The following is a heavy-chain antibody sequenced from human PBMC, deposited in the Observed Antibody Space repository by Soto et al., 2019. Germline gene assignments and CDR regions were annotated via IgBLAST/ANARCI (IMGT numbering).Heavy chain of an antibody. CDR3: ARDYCSSTSCYVGLLYYYYYYMDV. CDR1: GFTFSDYY. V-gene: IGHV3-11*01. J-gene: IGHJ6*03. CDR2: ISSSGSTI. Sequence: QVQLVESGGGLVKPGGSLRLSCAASGFTFSDYYMSWIRQAPGKGLEWVSYISSSGSTIYYADSVKGRFTISRDNAKNTLYLQMNSLRAEDTAVYYCARDYCSSTSCYVGLLYYYYYYMDVWGKGTTVTVSS. D-gene: IGHD2-2*01.